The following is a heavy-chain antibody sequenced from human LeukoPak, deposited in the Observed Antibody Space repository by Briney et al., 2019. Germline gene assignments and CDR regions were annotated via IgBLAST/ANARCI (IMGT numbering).Heavy chain of an antibody. Sequence: SETLSLTCAVSGYSISSGYYWGWIRQPPGKGLEWIGSIYHSGSTYYNPSLKSRVTISVDTSKNRFSLKLSSVTAADTAVYYCARANQNVLRFLEWLSAFDIWGQGTMVTVSS. CDR2: IYHSGST. CDR1: GYSISSGYY. D-gene: IGHD3-3*01. J-gene: IGHJ3*02. V-gene: IGHV4-38-2*01. CDR3: ARANQNVLRFLEWLSAFDI.